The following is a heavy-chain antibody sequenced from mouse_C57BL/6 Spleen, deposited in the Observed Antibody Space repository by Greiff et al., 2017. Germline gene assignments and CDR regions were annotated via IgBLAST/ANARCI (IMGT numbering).Heavy chain of an antibody. CDR1: GFTFSDYG. V-gene: IGHV5-15*01. CDR2: ISNLAYSI. D-gene: IGHD2-3*01. J-gene: IGHJ3*01. Sequence: EVKLQESGGGLVQPGGSLKLSCAASGFTFSDYGMAWVRQAPRKGPEWVAFISNLAYSIYYADTVTGRFTISRENAKNTLYLAMSSLRSEDTAMYYCARQIYDGYYPFAYWGQGTLVTVSA. CDR3: ARQIYDGYYPFAY.